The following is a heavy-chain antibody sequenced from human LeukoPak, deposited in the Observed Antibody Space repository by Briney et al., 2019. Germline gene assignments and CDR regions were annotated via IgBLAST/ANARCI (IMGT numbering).Heavy chain of an antibody. CDR1: GFKFDDYA. CDR2: ISWKSADL. CDR3: AKGKQWGSYLGLIDS. D-gene: IGHD1-26*01. V-gene: IGHV3-9*01. Sequence: GGSLRLSCAASGFKFDDYAIHWVRQPPGKGLEWVSGISWKSADLGYADSVKGRFTISRDNAKNSLYLQMNSLRPEDTALYYCAKGKQWGSYLGLIDSWGQGTLVTVSS. J-gene: IGHJ4*02.